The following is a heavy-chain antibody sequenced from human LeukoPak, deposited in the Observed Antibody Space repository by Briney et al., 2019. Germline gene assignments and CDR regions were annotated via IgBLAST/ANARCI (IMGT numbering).Heavy chain of an antibody. CDR2: ISGGGGST. V-gene: IGHV3-23*01. Sequence: SGGSQRLSCAASGFTFSSYAMNWVRQAPGKGLEWVSAISGGGGSTYYADSVKGRFAISRDTSKTTLYLQMNSLRAEDTAVYYCAKDRDATNLVAAYFDFWGQGTMVTVSS. CDR3: AKDRDATNLVAAYFDF. J-gene: IGHJ3*01. CDR1: GFTFSSYA. D-gene: IGHD2-2*01.